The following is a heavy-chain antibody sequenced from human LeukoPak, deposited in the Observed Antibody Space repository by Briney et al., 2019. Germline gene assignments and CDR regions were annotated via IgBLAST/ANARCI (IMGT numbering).Heavy chain of an antibody. J-gene: IGHJ4*02. V-gene: IGHV3-64D*06. CDR2: ISSNGGST. Sequence: GGSLRLSCSASGFTFSSYAMHWVRQAPGKGLEYVSAISSNGGSTYYADSVKGRFTISRDNSKNTLYLQMSSLRAEDTAVYYCVKRGLTTVTTRVFGYWGQGTLVTVSS. CDR1: GFTFSSYA. CDR3: VKRGLTTVTTRVFGY. D-gene: IGHD4-17*01.